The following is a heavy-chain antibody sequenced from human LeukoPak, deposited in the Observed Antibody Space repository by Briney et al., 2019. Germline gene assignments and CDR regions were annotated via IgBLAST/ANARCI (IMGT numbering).Heavy chain of an antibody. CDR1: GFTFSSYA. Sequence: GGSLRLSCAASGFTFSSYAMSWVRQAPGKGLEWVSTFSGSGGNTHYADSVKGRFTISRDNSKNTLYLQMNSLRAEDTAIYYCAKSLLQLVPISQHWGQGTLVTVSS. J-gene: IGHJ1*01. CDR2: FSGSGGNT. V-gene: IGHV3-23*01. CDR3: AKSLLQLVPISQH. D-gene: IGHD6-6*01.